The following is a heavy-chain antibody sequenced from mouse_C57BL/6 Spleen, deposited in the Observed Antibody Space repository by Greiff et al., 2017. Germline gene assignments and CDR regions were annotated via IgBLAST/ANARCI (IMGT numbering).Heavy chain of an antibody. CDR3: ARRDYGRGVGWYFDV. CDR2: IDPSDSYT. J-gene: IGHJ1*03. V-gene: IGHV1-69*01. Sequence: QVQLQQPGAELVMPGASVKLSCKASGYTFTSYWMHWVKQRPGQGLEWIGEIDPSDSYTNYNQKFKGKSTLTVDKSSSTAYMQLSSLTSEDSAVYYCARRDYGRGVGWYFDVWGTGTTVTVSS. CDR1: GYTFTSYW. D-gene: IGHD1-1*01.